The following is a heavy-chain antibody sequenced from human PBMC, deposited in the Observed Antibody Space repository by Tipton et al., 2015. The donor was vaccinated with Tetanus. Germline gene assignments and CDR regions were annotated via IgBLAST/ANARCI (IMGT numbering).Heavy chain of an antibody. Sequence: LRLSCTVSGGSVSSFYWSWIRQSAGKGLEWIGRIYATGNTNYNPSLESRVTMSIGASKTQFSLSLSSVTAADTAVYYCARDKRLAALTPFDIWGPGARVTVS. V-gene: IGHV4-4*07. CDR1: GGSVSSFY. CDR3: ARDKRLAALTPFDI. CDR2: IYATGNT. D-gene: IGHD6-25*01. J-gene: IGHJ3*02.